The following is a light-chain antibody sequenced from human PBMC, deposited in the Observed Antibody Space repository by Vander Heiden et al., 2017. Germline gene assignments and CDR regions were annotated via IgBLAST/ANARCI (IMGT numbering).Light chain of an antibody. CDR2: AAS. V-gene: IGKV1-8*01. J-gene: IGKJ2*01. Sequence: AIRITQSPSSLPASTGDRVTITCRASQGISSYLAWYQQKPGKAPKLLIYAASTLQSGVPSRFSGSGSGTDFTLTISCLQSEDVATYYCQQDDSYPFTFGQGTKVEIK. CDR1: QGISSY. CDR3: QQDDSYPFT.